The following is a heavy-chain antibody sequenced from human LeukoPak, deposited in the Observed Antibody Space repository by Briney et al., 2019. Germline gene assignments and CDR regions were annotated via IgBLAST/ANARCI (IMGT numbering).Heavy chain of an antibody. CDR3: ARGTGTYYYDSSGSTDYFDY. CDR1: GYSFTSYW. J-gene: IGHJ4*02. D-gene: IGHD3-22*01. V-gene: IGHV5-51*01. CDR2: IYPGDSDT. Sequence: GESLKISCKGSGYSFTSYWIGWVRQMPGKGLEWMGIIYPGDSDTRYSPSFQGQVTISADKSISTAYLQWSSLKASDTAMYHCARGTGTYYYDSSGSTDYFDYWGQGTLVTVSS.